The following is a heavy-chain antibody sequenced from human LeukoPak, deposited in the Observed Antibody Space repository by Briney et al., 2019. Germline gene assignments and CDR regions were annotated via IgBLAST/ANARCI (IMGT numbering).Heavy chain of an antibody. Sequence: GASVKVSCKASGGTFSSYAISWVRQAPGQVLEWMGRIIPILGIANYAQKFQGRVTITADKSTSTAYMELSSLRSEDTAVYYCARAKVIVPAVSYYYYGMDVWGQGTTVTVSS. CDR3: ARAKVIVPAVSYYYYGMDV. CDR1: GGTFSSYA. V-gene: IGHV1-69*04. CDR2: IIPILGIA. D-gene: IGHD2-2*01. J-gene: IGHJ6*02.